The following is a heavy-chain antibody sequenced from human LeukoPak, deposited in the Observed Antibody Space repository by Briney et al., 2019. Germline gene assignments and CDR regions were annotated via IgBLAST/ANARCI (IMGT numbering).Heavy chain of an antibody. CDR1: GGSISSSSYY. D-gene: IGHD3-16*01. CDR3: ARVPSLGGVDP. V-gene: IGHV4-39*07. CDR2: IYYSGST. Sequence: PSETLSLTCTVSGGSISSSSYYWGWIRQPPGKGLEWNGSIYYSGSTYYNPSLKSRVTISVDTSKNQFSLKLSSVTAADTAVYYCARVPSLGGVDPWGQGTLVTVSS. J-gene: IGHJ5*02.